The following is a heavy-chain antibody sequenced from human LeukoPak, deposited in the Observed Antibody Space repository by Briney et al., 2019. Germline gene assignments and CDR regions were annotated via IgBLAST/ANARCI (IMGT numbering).Heavy chain of an antibody. Sequence: GASVKVSCKSSGYSFGSYDINWVRQAPGQGLEWMGSIFPVSGPTTHAQKFQGRVMITADESTSTVYMEMRSLRSDDTAVFFRATGSHGGVDYWGQGTLVTVSS. V-gene: IGHV1-69*13. CDR2: IFPVSGPT. D-gene: IGHD3-10*01. CDR3: ATGSHGGVDY. J-gene: IGHJ4*02. CDR1: GYSFGSYD.